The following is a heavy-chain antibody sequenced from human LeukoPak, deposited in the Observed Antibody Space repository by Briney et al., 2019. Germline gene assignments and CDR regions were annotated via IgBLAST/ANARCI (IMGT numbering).Heavy chain of an antibody. D-gene: IGHD3-22*01. CDR2: INWNGGST. J-gene: IGHJ4*02. CDR1: GFTFDDYG. V-gene: IGHV3-20*04. CDR3: ATSYYYGSSGFPLGY. Sequence: GGSLRLSCAASGFTFDDYGMSWVRQAPGKGLEWVSGINWNGGSTGYADSVKGRFTISRDNAKNSLYLQMNSLRAEDTALYYCATSYYYGSSGFPLGYWGQGTLVTVSS.